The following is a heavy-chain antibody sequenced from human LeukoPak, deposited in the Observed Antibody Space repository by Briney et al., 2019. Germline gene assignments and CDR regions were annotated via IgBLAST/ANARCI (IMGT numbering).Heavy chain of an antibody. V-gene: IGHV1-2*06. CDR1: GYTFTGCY. CDR3: ARVPSGGPFDY. Sequence: ASVKVSCKASGYTFTGCYMHWVRQAPGQGLEWMGRINRNSGGTNYAQKFQGRVTMTRDTSISTAYMELSRLRSDDTAVYYCARVPSGGPFDYWGQGTLVTVSS. D-gene: IGHD2-15*01. J-gene: IGHJ4*02. CDR2: INRNSGGT.